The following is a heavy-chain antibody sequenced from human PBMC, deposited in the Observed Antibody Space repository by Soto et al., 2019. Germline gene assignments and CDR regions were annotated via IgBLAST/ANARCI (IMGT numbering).Heavy chain of an antibody. J-gene: IGHJ3*02. V-gene: IGHV4-34*01. CDR3: ARVERGTATTVVDAFDI. D-gene: IGHD1-1*01. CDR2: MSHCGGT. CDR1: GGFVSSGSYY. Sequence: QVQLQQWGAGLLKPSETLSLTCAVYGGFVSSGSYYWSWIRQPPGKGLEWIGEMSHCGGTHFNPFLKIRVTLSVDTSKNQFSLKMTAVTAAYTALYYCARVERGTATTVVDAFDIWGPGTMVTVSS.